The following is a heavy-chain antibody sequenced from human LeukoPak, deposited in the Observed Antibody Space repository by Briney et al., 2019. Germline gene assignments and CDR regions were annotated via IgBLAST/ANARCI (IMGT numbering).Heavy chain of an antibody. V-gene: IGHV4-4*07. D-gene: IGHD3-3*01. CDR1: GSYISRYY. CDR2: IYNNECT. J-gene: IGHJ6*02. Sequence: SETLSLPCTVPGSYISRYYWSLIRPPAGKGLEWIGRIYNNECTSYNPSLKSRVTKSVDTTKNQYSLKLSAIAAADTAVYYCAIQIYDFWSGYLYYYYGMDVWGQGTTVSVSS. CDR3: AIQIYDFWSGYLYYYYGMDV.